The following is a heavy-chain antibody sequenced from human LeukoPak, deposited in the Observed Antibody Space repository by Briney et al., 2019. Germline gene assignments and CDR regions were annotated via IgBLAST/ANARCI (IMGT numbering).Heavy chain of an antibody. J-gene: IGHJ4*02. CDR1: GYTFTSYY. V-gene: IGHV1-46*01. D-gene: IGHD6-19*01. Sequence: GASVKVSCKASGYTFTSYYMHWVRQAPGQGLEWMGIINPSGGSASYAQKFQGRVTMTRDTSTSTVYMELSSLRSEDTAVYYCARDRTQWIVDYWGQGTLVTVSS. CDR3: ARDRTQWIVDY. CDR2: INPSGGSA.